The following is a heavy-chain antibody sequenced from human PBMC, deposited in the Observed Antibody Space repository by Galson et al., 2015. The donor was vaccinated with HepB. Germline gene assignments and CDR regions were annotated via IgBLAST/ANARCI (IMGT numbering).Heavy chain of an antibody. CDR3: TRGAVVTSYYFDY. CDR2: ISSSTSTI. J-gene: IGHJ4*02. Sequence: LRLSCTASGFTFSHYNMNWVRQAPGKGLEWVSYISSSTSTIYYADSVKGRFTISRDNAKNSLYLQMNSLRDEDTAVYYCTRGAVVTSYYFDYWGQGTLVTVSS. D-gene: IGHD4-23*01. CDR1: GFTFSHYN. V-gene: IGHV3-48*02.